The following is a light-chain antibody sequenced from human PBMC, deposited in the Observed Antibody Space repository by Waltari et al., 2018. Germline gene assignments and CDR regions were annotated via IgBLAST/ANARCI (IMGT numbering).Light chain of an antibody. CDR2: GDS. Sequence: QSLLTQPPSVSGAPGQRVTISCPGSSSNIGASSYVHWYQQLPGTAPKLLIFGDSIRPSGVPDRFSASKSASSASLAIAGLQAEGEADYYCQSYDRGLSAWVFGGGTKLIV. CDR1: SSNIGASSY. J-gene: IGLJ3*02. CDR3: QSYDRGLSAWV. V-gene: IGLV1-40*01.